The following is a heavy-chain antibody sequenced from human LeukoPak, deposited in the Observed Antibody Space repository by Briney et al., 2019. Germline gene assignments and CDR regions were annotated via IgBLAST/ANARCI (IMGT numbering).Heavy chain of an antibody. D-gene: IGHD2-15*01. Sequence: SETLSLTCTVSGGSISSSSYYWGWIRQPPGKGLEWIGSIYYSGSTYYNPSLKSRVTISVDTSKNQFSLKLRSVTAADTAVYYCARLLLRKCVYCYEYWGQGTLVTVSS. V-gene: IGHV4-39*01. CDR1: GGSISSSSYY. CDR3: ARLLLRKCVYCYEY. J-gene: IGHJ4*02. CDR2: IYYSGST.